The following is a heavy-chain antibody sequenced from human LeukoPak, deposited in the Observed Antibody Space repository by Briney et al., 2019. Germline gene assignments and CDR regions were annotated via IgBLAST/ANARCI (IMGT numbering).Heavy chain of an antibody. J-gene: IGHJ5*02. D-gene: IGHD3-3*01. Sequence: SETLSLTCTVPGGSISSYYWSLIRQPPGKGLEWIGYIYYSGSTNYTPSPKSRVTISVDTSKNQFALKLSSVTSADTAVYYCARVLYDFWSGYFWFDPWGQGTLVTVSS. CDR2: IYYSGST. CDR3: ARVLYDFWSGYFWFDP. V-gene: IGHV4-59*01. CDR1: GGSISSYY.